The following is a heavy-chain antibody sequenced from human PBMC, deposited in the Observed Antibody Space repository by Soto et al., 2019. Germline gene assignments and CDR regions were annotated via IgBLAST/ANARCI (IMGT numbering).Heavy chain of an antibody. J-gene: IGHJ5*02. CDR1: GYTFTSYG. V-gene: IGHV1-18*01. D-gene: IGHD6-6*01. CDR3: ARDPLDRYSSSLYWFDP. CDR2: TSAYNGNT. Sequence: GASVKVSCKASGYTFTSYGISWVRQAPGQGLEWMGWTSAYNGNTNYAQKLQGRVTMTTDTSTSTAYMELRSLRSDDTAVYYCARDPLDRYSSSLYWFDPWGQGTLVTVSS.